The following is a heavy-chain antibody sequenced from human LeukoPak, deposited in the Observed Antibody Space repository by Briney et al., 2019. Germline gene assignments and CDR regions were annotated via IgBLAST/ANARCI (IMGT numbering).Heavy chain of an antibody. V-gene: IGHV3-23*01. D-gene: IGHD4-17*01. CDR1: GYTFSSYA. CDR2: IIASGGTT. J-gene: IGHJ4*02. CDR3: AKGAGGSYGLYFFDD. Sequence: GGSLRLSCAASGYTFSSYAMSWVRQAPGKGLEWVSSIIASGGTTYYTDSVKGRFTISRDNSKNTVYLQMNTLRAEDTAVYYCAKGAGGSYGLYFFDDWGQGTLVIVSS.